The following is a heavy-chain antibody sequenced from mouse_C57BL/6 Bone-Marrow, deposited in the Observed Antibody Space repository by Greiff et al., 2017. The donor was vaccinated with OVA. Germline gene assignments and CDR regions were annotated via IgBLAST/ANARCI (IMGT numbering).Heavy chain of an antibody. V-gene: IGHV1-61*01. CDR1: GYTFTSYW. D-gene: IGHD4-1*01. CDR3: ARGALTDFDY. CDR2: IYPSDSET. J-gene: IGHJ2*01. Sequence: VQLKQPGAELVRPGSSVKLSCKASGYTFTSYWMDWVKQRPGQGLEWIGNIYPSDSETHYNQKFKDKATLTVDKSSSTAYMQLSSLTSEDSAVYYCARGALTDFDYWGQGTTLTVSS.